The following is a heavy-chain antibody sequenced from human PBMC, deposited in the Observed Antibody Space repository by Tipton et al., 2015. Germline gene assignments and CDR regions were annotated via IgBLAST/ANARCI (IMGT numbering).Heavy chain of an antibody. CDR2: IYYSGTT. V-gene: IGHV4-59*12. Sequence: TLSLTCTVSGGSIANYYWSWIRQPPGKGLEWIGYIYYSGTTDYNPSLDSRVTISLDTSKNQFSLKLSSVTAADTAVYYCARVEGQNWFDPWGQGTLVTVSS. CDR3: ARVEGQNWFDP. CDR1: GGSIANYY. J-gene: IGHJ5*02.